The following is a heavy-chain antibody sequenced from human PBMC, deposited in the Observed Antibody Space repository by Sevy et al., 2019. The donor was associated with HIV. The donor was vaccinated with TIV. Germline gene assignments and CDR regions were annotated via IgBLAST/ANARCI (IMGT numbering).Heavy chain of an antibody. CDR1: GGSLISATYS. J-gene: IGHJ5*02. CDR3: ARVSLRLGELSPNWLAP. V-gene: IGHV4-30-2*01. Sequence: SETLSLTCTVSGGSLISATYSWSWIRRPPGQGLEWMGNIFHSGTTHYNPSLNGRLSMSMDTSRSQFALRLTSVTAADTAIYYCARVSLRLGELSPNWLAPWGQGTHVTVSS. D-gene: IGHD3-16*02. CDR2: IFHSGTT.